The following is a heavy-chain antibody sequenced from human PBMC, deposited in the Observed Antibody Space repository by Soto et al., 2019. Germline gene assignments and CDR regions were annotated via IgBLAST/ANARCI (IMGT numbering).Heavy chain of an antibody. V-gene: IGHV3-43*01. Sequence: EVQLVESGGVVVQPGGSLRLSCAASGFTFEDYTMHWVRQAPGKGLEWGSLISWDGGSTYYADSVKGRFTISRDNGKNSLYLQMNSLRTEDTALYYCAKEGIAVDGTGRGYFDYWGQGTLVTVSS. J-gene: IGHJ4*02. CDR2: ISWDGGST. CDR3: AKEGIAVDGTGRGYFDY. D-gene: IGHD6-19*01. CDR1: GFTFEDYT.